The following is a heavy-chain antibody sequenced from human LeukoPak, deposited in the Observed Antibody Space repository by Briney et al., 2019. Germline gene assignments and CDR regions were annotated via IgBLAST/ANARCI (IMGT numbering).Heavy chain of an antibody. D-gene: IGHD2-2*01. CDR2: ISGSSSNT. Sequence: GGSLRLSCAASGFIFSDYYMSWIRQAPGKGLEWVSYISGSSSNTKYADSVKGRFTISRDNAKNSLYLQMNSLRAEDTAVYYCARDSAHIVVVPVVIPPGLDNWFDPWGQGTLVTVSS. CDR3: ARDSAHIVVVPVVIPPGLDNWFDP. V-gene: IGHV3-11*05. CDR1: GFIFSDYY. J-gene: IGHJ5*02.